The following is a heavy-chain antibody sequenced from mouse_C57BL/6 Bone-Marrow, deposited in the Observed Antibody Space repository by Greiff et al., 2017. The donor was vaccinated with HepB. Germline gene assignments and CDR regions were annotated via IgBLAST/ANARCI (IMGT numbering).Heavy chain of an antibody. D-gene: IGHD1-1*01. V-gene: IGHV5-17*01. CDR3: ARGFYYYGSSYWYFDV. Sequence: EVQLQQSGGGLVKPGGSLKLSCAASGFTFSDYGMHWVRQAPEKGLEWVAYISSGSSTIYYADTVKGRFTISRDNAKNTLFLQMTSLMSADTAMYYCARGFYYYGSSYWYFDVWGTGTTVTVSS. J-gene: IGHJ1*03. CDR2: ISSGSSTI. CDR1: GFTFSDYG.